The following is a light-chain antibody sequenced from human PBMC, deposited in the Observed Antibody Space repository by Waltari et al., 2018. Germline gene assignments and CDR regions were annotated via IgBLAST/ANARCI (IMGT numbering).Light chain of an antibody. Sequence: SRASQYISDYLNWDQQKPGKAPKLLISAASMLQSGVPSRFSGSGSGTVFTLTISNLQPEDFATYYCQQSKNAPLTFGGGTRVEI. J-gene: IGKJ4*01. CDR3: QQSKNAPLT. CDR1: QYISDY. CDR2: AAS. V-gene: IGKV1-39*01.